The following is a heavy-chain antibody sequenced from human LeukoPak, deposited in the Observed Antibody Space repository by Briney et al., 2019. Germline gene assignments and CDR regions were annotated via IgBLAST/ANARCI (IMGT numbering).Heavy chain of an antibody. V-gene: IGHV1-69*04. J-gene: IGHJ4*02. CDR3: ARSPEAAKNFDY. CDR1: GGTFSSYA. CDR2: IIPILGIA. Sequence: SVKVSCKASGGTFSSYAISWVRQAPRQGLEWMGRIIPILGIANYAQKFQGRVTITADKSTSTAYMELSSLRSGDTAVYYCARSPEAAKNFDYWGQGTLVTVSS.